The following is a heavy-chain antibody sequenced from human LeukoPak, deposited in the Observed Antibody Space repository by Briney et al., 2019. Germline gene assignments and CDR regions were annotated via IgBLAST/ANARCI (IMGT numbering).Heavy chain of an antibody. D-gene: IGHD2-2*01. CDR3: ARGAPKYQLLLGNNWFDP. J-gene: IGHJ5*02. V-gene: IGHV4-31*03. CDR2: IYYSGST. CDR1: GGSISSGGYY. Sequence: PSETLSLTCTVSGGSISSGGYYWSWIRQHPGKGLEWIGYIYYSGSTYYNPSLKSRVTISVDTSKNQFSLKLSSVTAADTAVYYCARGAPKYQLLLGNNWFDPWGQGTLVTVSS.